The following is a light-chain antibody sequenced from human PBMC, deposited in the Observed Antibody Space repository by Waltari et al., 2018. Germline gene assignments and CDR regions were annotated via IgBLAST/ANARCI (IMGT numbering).Light chain of an antibody. CDR2: AAS. Sequence: IQMTQSPSDLSASVGDRVTLSCRASQNIYSNLAWYQQKPGKAPKLLICAASSLQSGIPSRFSGSGSGTDFTLTISSLQPEDSAAYYCQHYYDNPWTFGQGTKVEIK. V-gene: IGKV1-6*01. J-gene: IGKJ1*01. CDR1: QNIYSN. CDR3: QHYYDNPWT.